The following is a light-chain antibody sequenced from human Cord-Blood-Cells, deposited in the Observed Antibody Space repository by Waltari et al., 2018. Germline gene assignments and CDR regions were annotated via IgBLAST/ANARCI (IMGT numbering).Light chain of an antibody. J-gene: IGLJ2*01. CDR1: SRHVRGYNY. V-gene: IGLV2-14*01. CDR3: SSYTSSSTSVV. Sequence: QSALTQPSSVSGSPGQAITISCTGTSRHVRGYNYVSGYQQHPGKAPNLLLDEISNRPSGVSNRFSGSKSGNTASLTISGLQAEDEADYYCSSYTSSSTSVVFGGGTKLTVL. CDR2: EIS.